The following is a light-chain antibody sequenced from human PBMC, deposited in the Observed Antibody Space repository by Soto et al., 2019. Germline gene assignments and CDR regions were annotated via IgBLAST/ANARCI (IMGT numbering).Light chain of an antibody. CDR1: QHVTTTY. CDR3: QQYDSSFT. J-gene: IGKJ4*01. Sequence: IVLTQSPATLSLSPGERATLSCTASQHVTTTYIAWYQQKFGQAPRLLIYGASTRATGTPDRFTGGGFGTDFTLSIGRVEPEDFAVDYCQQYDSSFTFGGGTKVEMK. V-gene: IGKV3-20*01. CDR2: GAS.